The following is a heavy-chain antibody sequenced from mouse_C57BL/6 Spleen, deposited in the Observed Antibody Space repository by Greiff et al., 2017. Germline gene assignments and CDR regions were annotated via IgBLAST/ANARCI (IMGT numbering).Heavy chain of an antibody. CDR3: TFRGGRGAMDY. CDR2: IRLKSDISAT. J-gene: IGHJ4*01. Sequence: EVKLMESGGGLVQPGGSMKLSCVASGFTFSNYWMNWVRQSPGKGLELVAQIRLKSDISATHYADAVKGRFTISRDDSKSSVYLQMNNLRAEDTGMYYGTFRGGRGAMDYWGQGTSVTVSS. V-gene: IGHV6-3*01. CDR1: GFTFSNYW.